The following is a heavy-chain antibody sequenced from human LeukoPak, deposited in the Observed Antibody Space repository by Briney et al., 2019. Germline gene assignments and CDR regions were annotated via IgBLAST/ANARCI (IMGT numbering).Heavy chain of an antibody. CDR3: AKYLQWLKPFDY. Sequence: GGSLRLSCAASGFSFSSYAMSWVRQAPGKGLEWVSGINGRGDSTVYADSVKGRFTISRDNSKNTLYLQMNSLRVEDTAVYYCAKYLQWLKPFDYWGQGTLVTVSS. V-gene: IGHV3-23*01. CDR2: INGRGDST. D-gene: IGHD6-19*01. CDR1: GFSFSSYA. J-gene: IGHJ4*02.